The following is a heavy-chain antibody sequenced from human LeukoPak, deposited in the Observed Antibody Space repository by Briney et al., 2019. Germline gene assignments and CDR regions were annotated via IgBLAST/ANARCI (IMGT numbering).Heavy chain of an antibody. CDR3: ARGGYSSSWYGRGGNFDY. J-gene: IGHJ4*02. CDR1: GYTFTSYD. D-gene: IGHD6-13*01. CDR2: INPNSGNT. Sequence: AASVKVSCKASGYTFTSYDINWVRQATGQGLEWMGWINPNSGNTGYAQKFQGRVTMTRNTSISTAYMELSSLRSEDTAVYYCARGGYSSSWYGRGGNFDYWGQGTLVTVSS. V-gene: IGHV1-8*01.